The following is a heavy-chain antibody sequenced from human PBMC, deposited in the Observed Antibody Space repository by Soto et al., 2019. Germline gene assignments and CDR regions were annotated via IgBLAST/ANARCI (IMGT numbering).Heavy chain of an antibody. V-gene: IGHV5-10-1*04. Sequence: GESLKISCKGSGYSFTSYWISWVRQMPGKGLEWMGRIDPSDSYTNYSPSFQGQVTISADKSISTAYLQWSSLKASDTAMYYCARRRKNTIRKFNWFDPWGQGTLVTVSS. D-gene: IGHD3-10*01. CDR3: ARRRKNTIRKFNWFDP. CDR1: GYSFTSYW. CDR2: IDPSDSYT. J-gene: IGHJ5*02.